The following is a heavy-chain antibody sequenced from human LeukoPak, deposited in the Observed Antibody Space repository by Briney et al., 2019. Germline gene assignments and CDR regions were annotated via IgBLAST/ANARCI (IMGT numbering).Heavy chain of an antibody. CDR1: GGTFSGYA. V-gene: IGHV1-69*04. Sequence: SVKVSCKASGGTFSGYAIRWVRQAPGQGLEWMGRINPILGVANYAQKFQGRVTITGDKSTSTAYMELSSLRSEHTGVYYCAREVYFTMVRGPYDYWGQRTLVTVSS. J-gene: IGHJ4*02. CDR2: INPILGVA. D-gene: IGHD3-10*01. CDR3: AREVYFTMVRGPYDY.